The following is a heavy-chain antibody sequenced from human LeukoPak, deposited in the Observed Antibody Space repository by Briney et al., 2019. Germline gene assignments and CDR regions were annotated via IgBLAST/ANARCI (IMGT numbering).Heavy chain of an antibody. V-gene: IGHV4-59*01. CDR3: ARLLPNALPGLPYYYLYLDV. Sequence: SETLSLTCTVSGDSMNGYYWSWIRQPPGKGLEWIGYIYYTGSTNYNPSLRSRVIISVDTSRNQFSLRLNSVTAADSAVYYCARLLPNALPGLPYYYLYLDVWGRGTTVTVS. D-gene: IGHD3-16*01. J-gene: IGHJ6*03. CDR1: GDSMNGYY. CDR2: IYYTGST.